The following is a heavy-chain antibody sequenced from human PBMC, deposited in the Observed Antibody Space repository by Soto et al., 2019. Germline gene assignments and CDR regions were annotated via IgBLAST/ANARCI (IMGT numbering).Heavy chain of an antibody. J-gene: IGHJ5*02. D-gene: IGHD3-9*01. V-gene: IGHV3-23*01. CDR2: ISGSGGST. CDR3: AKDPYDILTGYYFNWFDP. CDR1: GFTFSSYA. Sequence: GVSLRLSCAASGFTFSSYAMSWVRQAPGKGLEWVSAISGSGGSTYYADSVKGRFTISRDNSKNTLYLQMNSLRAEDTAVYYCAKDPYDILTGYYFNWFDPWGQGTLVTVSS.